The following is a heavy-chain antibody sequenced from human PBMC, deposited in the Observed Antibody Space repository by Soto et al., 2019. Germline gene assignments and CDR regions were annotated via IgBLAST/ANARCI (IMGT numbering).Heavy chain of an antibody. CDR1: GFTFSSYA. J-gene: IGHJ4*02. Sequence: GGSLRLSCAASGFTFSSYAMHWVRQAPGKGLEWAAVISYDGSNKYYADSVKGRFTISRDNSKNTLYLQMNSLRAEDTAVYYCARDGPLTGSNYFDYWGQGTLVTVSS. D-gene: IGHD3-9*01. CDR3: ARDGPLTGSNYFDY. CDR2: ISYDGSNK. V-gene: IGHV3-30-3*01.